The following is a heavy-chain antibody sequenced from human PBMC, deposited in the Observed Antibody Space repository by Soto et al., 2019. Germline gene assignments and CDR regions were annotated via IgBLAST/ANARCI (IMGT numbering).Heavy chain of an antibody. J-gene: IGHJ6*02. D-gene: IGHD6-19*01. CDR1: GGSISSYY. V-gene: IGHV4-59*01. CDR2: IYYSGST. Sequence: QVQLQESGPGLVKPSETLSLTCTVSGGSISSYYWSWIRQPPGKGLEWIGYIYYSGSTNYNPSLKSRVTISVDTSKNQFSLKLSSVTAADTAVYYCARDRRAVADAYCYYGMDVWGQGTTVTVSS. CDR3: ARDRRAVADAYCYYGMDV.